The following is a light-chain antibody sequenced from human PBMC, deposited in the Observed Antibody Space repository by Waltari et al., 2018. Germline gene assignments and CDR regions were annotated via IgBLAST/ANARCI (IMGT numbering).Light chain of an antibody. J-gene: IGLJ2*01. CDR3: QAWATGTDVI. CDR1: KLGDKD. CDR2: QNT. V-gene: IGLV3-1*01. Sequence: SYELTQPPSVSVSPGQTATIPCPGDKLGDKDVCWSQQKPGQSPVVVIYQNTKRPSGIPERFSGSNSENTATLTISGTQAMDEADYYCQAWATGTDVIFGGGTKVTVL.